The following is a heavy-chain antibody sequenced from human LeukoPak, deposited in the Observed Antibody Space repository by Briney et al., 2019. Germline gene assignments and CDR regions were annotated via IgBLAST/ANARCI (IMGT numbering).Heavy chain of an antibody. V-gene: IGHV3-30*04. CDR3: AREQLWLTYFDY. Sequence: GGSLRLSCAASGFTFSSYAMHWVCQAPGKGLEWVAVISYDGSNKYYADSVKGRFTISRDNSKNTLYLQMNSLRAEDTAVYYCAREQLWLTYFDYWGQGTLVTVSS. CDR1: GFTFSSYA. CDR2: ISYDGSNK. D-gene: IGHD5-18*01. J-gene: IGHJ4*02.